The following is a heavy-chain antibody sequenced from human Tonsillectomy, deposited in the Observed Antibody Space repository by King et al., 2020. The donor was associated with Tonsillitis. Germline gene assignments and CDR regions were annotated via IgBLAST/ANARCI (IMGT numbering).Heavy chain of an antibody. J-gene: IGHJ5*02. V-gene: IGHV1-2*02. CDR1: GYTFTGYY. CDR2: INPNSGGT. CDR3: ARGYCSGGSCYRAASYNWFDP. D-gene: IGHD2-15*01. Sequence: QAQLVQSGAEVKKPGASVKVSCKASGYTFTGYYMHWVRQAPGQGLEWMGWINPNSGGTNYAQKFQGRVTMTRDTSISKANMELSRLRSDDTAVYYCARGYCSGGSCYRAASYNWFDPWGQGTLVTVSS.